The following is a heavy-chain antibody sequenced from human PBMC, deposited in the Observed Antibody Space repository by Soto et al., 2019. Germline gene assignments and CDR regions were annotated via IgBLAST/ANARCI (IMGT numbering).Heavy chain of an antibody. Sequence: QVQLQESGPGLVKPSGTLSLTCAVSGGSISSSNWWSWVRQPPGKGLEWIGEIYHSGSTNYNPSLKSRVTLSVDKSKTQFSLKLSSVTAADTAVYYCASLPGPVYSRGWSIDYWGQGTLVTVSS. CDR1: GGSISSSNW. V-gene: IGHV4-4*02. D-gene: IGHD6-19*01. CDR2: IYHSGST. CDR3: ASLPGPVYSRGWSIDY. J-gene: IGHJ4*02.